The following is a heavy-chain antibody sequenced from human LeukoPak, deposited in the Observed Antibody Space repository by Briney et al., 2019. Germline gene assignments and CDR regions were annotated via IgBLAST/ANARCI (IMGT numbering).Heavy chain of an antibody. CDR1: GFTVSSNY. J-gene: IGHJ6*03. D-gene: IGHD3-3*01. Sequence: GGSLRLSCAASGFTVSSNYMSWVRQAPGKGLEWVALIWYDGSNKYYADSVKGRFTISRDNSKNTLYLQMNSLRAEDTAIYYCAKVGVELHYYYYMDVWGKGTTVAVSS. CDR2: IWYDGSNK. CDR3: AKVGVELHYYYYMDV. V-gene: IGHV3-33*06.